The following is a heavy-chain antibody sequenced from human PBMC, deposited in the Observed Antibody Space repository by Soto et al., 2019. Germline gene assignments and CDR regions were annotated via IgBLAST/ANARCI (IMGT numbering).Heavy chain of an antibody. V-gene: IGHV3-30-3*01. CDR3: ARVQHPAYFDY. J-gene: IGHJ4*02. Sequence: PGGSLRLSCAASGFTFSSYAMHWVRQAPGKGLEWVAVISYDGSNKYYADSVKGRFTISRDNSKNTLCLQMNSLRAEDTAVYYCARVQHPAYFDYWGQGTPVTVSS. CDR1: GFTFSSYA. CDR2: ISYDGSNK.